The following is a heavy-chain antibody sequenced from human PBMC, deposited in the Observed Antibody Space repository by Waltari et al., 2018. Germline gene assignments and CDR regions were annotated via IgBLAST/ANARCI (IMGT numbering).Heavy chain of an antibody. D-gene: IGHD3-16*01. CDR3: ARRLMTGEGMTMDWFDV. V-gene: IGHV5-51*03. CDR1: GYDFAGYW. CDR2: IYPGDSDT. Sequence: EVQLAQSGAEVKKPGESLKISCQGSGYDFAGYWIAWVRQVPGKGLEWMGNIYPGDSDTRYSLSFQGHVTISADKSITTAYLQWSSLKASDTATYYCARRLMTGEGMTMDWFDVWGQGTLVSVSS. J-gene: IGHJ5*02.